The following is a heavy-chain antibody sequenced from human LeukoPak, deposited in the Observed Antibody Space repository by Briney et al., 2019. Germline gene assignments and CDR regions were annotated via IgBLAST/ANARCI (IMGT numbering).Heavy chain of an antibody. V-gene: IGHV3-23*01. CDR3: AKDPSWSGYFDY. J-gene: IGHJ4*02. CDR1: GFTFSSYG. D-gene: IGHD6-13*01. Sequence: GGSLRLSCAASGFTFSSYGMHWVRQAPGKGLEWVPAISGSGGSTYYADSVKGRFTISRDNSKNTQYLQMNSLRAEDTAVYYCAKDPSWSGYFDYWGQGTLVTVSS. CDR2: ISGSGGST.